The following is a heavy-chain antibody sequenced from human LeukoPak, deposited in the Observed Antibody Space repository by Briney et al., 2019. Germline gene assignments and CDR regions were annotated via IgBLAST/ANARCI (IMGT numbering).Heavy chain of an antibody. V-gene: IGHV3-21*01. D-gene: IGHD2-8*02. CDR2: ISSSSSYI. CDR1: GFTFSSYS. Sequence: GGSLRLSCAASGFTFSSYSMNWVRQAPGKGLEWVSFISSSSSYIYYADSVKGRFTISRDNAKNSLYLQMNSLRAEDTAVYYCARDLTNLPTGAWFDPWGQGTLVTVSS. CDR3: ARDLTNLPTGAWFDP. J-gene: IGHJ5*02.